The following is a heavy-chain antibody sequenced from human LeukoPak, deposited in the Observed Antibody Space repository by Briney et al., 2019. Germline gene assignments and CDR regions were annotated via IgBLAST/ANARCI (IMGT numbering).Heavy chain of an antibody. CDR1: GFTFSTYA. V-gene: IGHV3-30*04. J-gene: IGHJ3*01. Sequence: GGSLRLSCVASGFTFSTYAVHWVRQAPGKGLEWVAVISYNGRTQYYADSLKGRFTISRDNSKNTLYLQMNSLTTEDTAVYYCARDGPGLGTNAYDVWGQGTMVSVSS. CDR3: ARDGPGLGTNAYDV. CDR2: ISYNGRTQ. D-gene: IGHD7-27*01.